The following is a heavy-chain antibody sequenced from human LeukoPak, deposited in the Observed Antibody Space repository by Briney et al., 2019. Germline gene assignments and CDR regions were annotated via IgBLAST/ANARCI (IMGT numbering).Heavy chain of an antibody. Sequence: GGSLRLSCAASGXTFRSYDVHWVRQAPGKGLEWVAVISYDGSKKYYADSVKGRFTISRDNSKNTLYLQMNSLRGEDTAVYYCAKIVGSGDYWGQGTLVTVSS. D-gene: IGHD1-26*01. CDR2: ISYDGSKK. CDR1: GXTFRSYD. V-gene: IGHV3-30*18. CDR3: AKIVGSGDY. J-gene: IGHJ4*02.